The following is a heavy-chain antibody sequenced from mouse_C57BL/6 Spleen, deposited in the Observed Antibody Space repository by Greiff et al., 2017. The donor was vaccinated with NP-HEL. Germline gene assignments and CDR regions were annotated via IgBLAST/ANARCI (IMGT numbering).Heavy chain of an antibody. CDR2: INPSNGGT. CDR1: GYTFTSYW. J-gene: IGHJ2*01. V-gene: IGHV1-53*01. Sequence: VQLQHPSPPVFHPFSSFNLSFKASGYTFTSYWMHWVKQRPGQGLEWIGNINPSNGGTNYNEKFKSKATLTVDKSSSTAYMQLSSLTSEDSAVYYCARKDYYSNSDYYFGDWGKGTTLTVSS. D-gene: IGHD2-5*01. CDR3: ARKDYYSNSDYYFGD.